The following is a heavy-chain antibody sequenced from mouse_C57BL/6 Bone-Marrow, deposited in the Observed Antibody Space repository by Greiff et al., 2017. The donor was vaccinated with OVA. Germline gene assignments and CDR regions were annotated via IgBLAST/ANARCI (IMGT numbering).Heavy chain of an antibody. V-gene: IGHV1-87*01. D-gene: IGHD6-2*01. J-gene: IGHJ4*01. Sequence: VKLQESGPELARPWASVKISCQAFYTFSRRVHFAIRDTNYWMQWVKQRPGQGLEWIGAIYPGNGDTSYTQKFKGKATLTADKSSSTAYMQRSSLTSEDSAGYYCAWRWGSLHYYAMDYWGQGTSVTVSS. CDR2: GQGLEWIG. CDR3: SEDSAGYYCAWRWGSLHYYAMDY. CDR1: YTFSRRVH.